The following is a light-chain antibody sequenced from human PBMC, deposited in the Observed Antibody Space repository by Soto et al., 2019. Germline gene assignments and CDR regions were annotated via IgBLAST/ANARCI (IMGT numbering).Light chain of an antibody. CDR1: QSVSSSH. CDR3: QRYGSSPWT. CDR2: GAS. J-gene: IGKJ1*01. Sequence: EIVLTQSAGTLYLSPGEIATLSCRASQSVSSSHLAWYQQKPGRDPRLLIYGASRRDTGIPDRFSGSGSGTDFTLTISRLEPEDFAVYYCQRYGSSPWTFGQGNKGAIK. V-gene: IGKV3-20*01.